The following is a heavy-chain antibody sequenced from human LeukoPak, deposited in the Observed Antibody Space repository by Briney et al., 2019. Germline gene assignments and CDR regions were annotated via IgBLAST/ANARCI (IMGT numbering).Heavy chain of an antibody. CDR2: IYYSGST. D-gene: IGHD3-16*01. Sequence: SETLSLTCTVSGGSISSYYWSWIRQPPGKGLEWIGYIYYSGSTNYNPSLKSRVTISVDTSKNQFSLKLSSVTAADTAVYYCASSRGGNAFDYWGQGTLATVSS. V-gene: IGHV4-59*08. CDR1: GGSISSYY. J-gene: IGHJ4*02. CDR3: ASSRGGNAFDY.